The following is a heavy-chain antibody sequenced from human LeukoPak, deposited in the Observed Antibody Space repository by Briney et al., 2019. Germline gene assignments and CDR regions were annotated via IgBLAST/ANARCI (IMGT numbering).Heavy chain of an antibody. V-gene: IGHV3-23*01. CDR3: AKGRTVTTVVGQ. Sequence: GGSLRLSCAASGFTFSNYAMTWVRQAPGKGLEWVSTLSGTGYTTYYADSVKGRFTISRDNSKNTLYLQMNSLRAEDTALYYCAKGRTVTTVVGQWGQGTLVIVSS. CDR1: GFTFSNYA. CDR2: LSGTGYTT. J-gene: IGHJ4*02. D-gene: IGHD4-17*01.